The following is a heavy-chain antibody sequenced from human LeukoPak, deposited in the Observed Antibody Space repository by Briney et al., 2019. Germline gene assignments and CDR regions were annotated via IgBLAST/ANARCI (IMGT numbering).Heavy chain of an antibody. Sequence: PGGSLRLSCAASGFTFSSYAMSRVRQAPGKGLEWVSAISGSGGSTYYADSVKGRFTISRDNSKNTLYLQMNSLRAEDTAVYYCAKRWAIVVVVAALRWVGYWGKGTLVTVS. CDR3: AKRWAIVVVVAALRWVGY. D-gene: IGHD2-15*01. CDR1: GFTFSSYA. CDR2: ISGSGGST. V-gene: IGHV3-23*01. J-gene: IGHJ4*02.